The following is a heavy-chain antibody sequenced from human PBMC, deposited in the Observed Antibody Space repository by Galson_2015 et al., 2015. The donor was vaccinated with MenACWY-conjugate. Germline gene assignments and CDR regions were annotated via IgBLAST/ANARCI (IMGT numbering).Heavy chain of an antibody. Sequence: SLRLSCAASGFSFSSFGMNWVRQAPGKGLEWVSYISSSGSAIPYADSVKGRFTISRDNARNSLYLQMNSLRVEDTAVYYCTRTSSPGYWGQGTLVTVSS. CDR2: ISSSGSAI. CDR3: TRTSSPGY. D-gene: IGHD2-2*01. CDR1: GFSFSSFG. J-gene: IGHJ4*02. V-gene: IGHV3-48*01.